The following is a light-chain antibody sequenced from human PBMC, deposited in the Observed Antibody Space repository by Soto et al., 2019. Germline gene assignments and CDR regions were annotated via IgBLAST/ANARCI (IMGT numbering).Light chain of an antibody. CDR1: SSDIGAYNF. CDR2: EVN. V-gene: IGLV2-8*01. J-gene: IGLJ2*01. Sequence: QSVLTQPPSASGSPGQSVTISCSGSSSDIGAYNFVSWYQQHPGQAPKLMIFEVNQRPSGVPNRFSGAKSGNTASLTVSGLQAEDEADYYCSSFAGDNDVIIGGLTKGTVL. CDR3: SSFAGDNDVI.